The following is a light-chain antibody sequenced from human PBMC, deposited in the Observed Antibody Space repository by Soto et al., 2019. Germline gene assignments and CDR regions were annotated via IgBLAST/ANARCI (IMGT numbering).Light chain of an antibody. J-gene: IGKJ1*01. CDR3: QQRSNWSGT. Sequence: EVVLTQSPGTLSLSPGERATLSCRASQSVSSSYLAWYQQKPGQAPRLLIYDASNRATGIPARFSGSGSGTDFTLTISSLEPEDFAVYYCQQRSNWSGTFCQGTMVDIK. CDR2: DAS. V-gene: IGKV3-11*01. CDR1: QSVSSSY.